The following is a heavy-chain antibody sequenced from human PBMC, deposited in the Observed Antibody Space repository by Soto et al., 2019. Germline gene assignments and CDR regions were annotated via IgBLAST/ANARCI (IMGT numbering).Heavy chain of an antibody. Sequence: PSETLSLTCTVSGAYVSSGTYYWSWLRQPPGKGLEWIGYLYYSGSTYYNPSLKSRVTISVDTSKNQFSLKLSSVTAADTAVYYCARQFSVYGDYGRYFDFWGQGTLVTVSS. CDR3: ARQFSVYGDYGRYFDF. D-gene: IGHD4-17*01. CDR2: LYYSGST. V-gene: IGHV4-61*01. J-gene: IGHJ4*02. CDR1: GAYVSSGTYY.